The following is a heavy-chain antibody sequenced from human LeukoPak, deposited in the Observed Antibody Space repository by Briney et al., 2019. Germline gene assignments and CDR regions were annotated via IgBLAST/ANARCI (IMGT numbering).Heavy chain of an antibody. Sequence: ASVKVSCKASGYTFTGYYMHWVRQAPGQGLEWMGRINPNSGGTNYAQKFQGRVTMTRDTSMSTAYLELSRLRSEDTAEYYCARVLGEKQCLRENALHLGGQGTMVTVSS. D-gene: IGHD3-16*01. J-gene: IGHJ3*01. CDR2: INPNSGGT. CDR3: ARVLGEKQCLRENALHL. V-gene: IGHV1-2*06. CDR1: GYTFTGYY.